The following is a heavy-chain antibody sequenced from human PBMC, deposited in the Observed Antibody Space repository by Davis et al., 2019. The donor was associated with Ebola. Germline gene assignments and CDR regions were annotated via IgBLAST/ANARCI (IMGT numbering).Heavy chain of an antibody. V-gene: IGHV4-34*01. CDR3: AREDYGDPDY. CDR2: INHSGST. CDR1: GGSFSGYY. D-gene: IGHD4-17*01. J-gene: IGHJ4*02. Sequence: PGGSLRLSCAVYGGSFSGYYWSWIRQPPGKGLEWIGEINHSGSTNYNPSLKSRVTISVDTSKNQFSLKLSSVTAADTAVYYCAREDYGDPDYWGQGTLVTVSS.